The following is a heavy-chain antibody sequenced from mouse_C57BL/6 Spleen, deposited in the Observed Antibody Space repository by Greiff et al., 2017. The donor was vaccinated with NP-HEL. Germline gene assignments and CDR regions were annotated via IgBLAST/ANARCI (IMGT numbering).Heavy chain of an antibody. V-gene: IGHV5-17*01. J-gene: IGHJ4*01. D-gene: IGHD1-1*01. CDR2: ISSGSSTI. Sequence: EVQLMESGGGLVKPGGSLKLSCAASGFTFSDYGMHWVRQAPEKGLEWVAYISSGSSTIYYADTVKGRFTISRDNAKNTLFLQMTSLRSEDTAMYYCARNYYGSSYDYAMDYWGQGTSVTVSS. CDR1: GFTFSDYG. CDR3: ARNYYGSSYDYAMDY.